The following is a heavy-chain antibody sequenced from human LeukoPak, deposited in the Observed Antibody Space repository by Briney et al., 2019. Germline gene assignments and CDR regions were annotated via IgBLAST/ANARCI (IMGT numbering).Heavy chain of an antibody. CDR1: GYTFTCYY. CDR2: INPNSGGT. J-gene: IGHJ4*02. CDR3: ARDQTHYYDSSGYSGY. Sequence: ASVKVSCKASGYTFTCYYMHWVRQAPGQGLEWMGRINPNSGGTNYAQKFQGRVTMTRDTSISTAYMELSRLRSDDTAVYCCARDQTHYYDSSGYSGYWGQGTLVTVSS. D-gene: IGHD3-22*01. V-gene: IGHV1-2*06.